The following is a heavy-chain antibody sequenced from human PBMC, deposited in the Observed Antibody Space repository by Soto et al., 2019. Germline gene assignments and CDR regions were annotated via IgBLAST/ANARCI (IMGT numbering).Heavy chain of an antibody. V-gene: IGHV1-24*01. Sequence: ASVKVSCKVSGYTLTELSMHWVRQAPGKGLEWVGGFDPEDGETIYAQKFQGRVTMTEDTSTDTAYMELSSLRSEDTAVYYCATRRDGYNQRDFDYWGQGTLVTVSS. D-gene: IGHD5-12*01. J-gene: IGHJ4*02. CDR1: GYTLTELS. CDR2: FDPEDGET. CDR3: ATRRDGYNQRDFDY.